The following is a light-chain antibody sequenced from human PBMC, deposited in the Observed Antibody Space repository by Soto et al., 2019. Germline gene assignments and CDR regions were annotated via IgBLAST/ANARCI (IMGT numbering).Light chain of an antibody. CDR2: SNN. CDR3: SAWDGSLSVRF. J-gene: IGLJ2*01. Sequence: QSVLTQPPSASGTPGQRVTISCSGSSSNIGINTVSWYQQVPGTAPKLLISSNNQRPSGVPDRFSGSKSGTSASLAISGLQSEDEADYYCSAWDGSLSVRFFGGGTKLTVL. CDR1: SSNIGINT. V-gene: IGLV1-44*01.